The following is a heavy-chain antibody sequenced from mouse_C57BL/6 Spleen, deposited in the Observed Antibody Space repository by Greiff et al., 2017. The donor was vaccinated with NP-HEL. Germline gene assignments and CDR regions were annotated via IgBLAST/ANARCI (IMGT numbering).Heavy chain of an antibody. CDR2: INPSTGGT. Sequence: EVQLQQSGPELVKPGASVKISCKASGYSFTGYYMNWVKQSPEKSLEWIGEINPSTGGTTYIQKFKAKATLTVDKSSSTAYMQLKSLTSEDSAVYYCARGGSGYVLDYWGQGTTLTVSS. CDR1: GYSFTGYY. D-gene: IGHD3-2*02. J-gene: IGHJ2*01. CDR3: ARGGSGYVLDY. V-gene: IGHV1-42*01.